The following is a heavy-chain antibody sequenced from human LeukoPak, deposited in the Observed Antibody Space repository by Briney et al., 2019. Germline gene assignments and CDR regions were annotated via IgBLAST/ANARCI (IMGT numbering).Heavy chain of an antibody. J-gene: IGHJ6*02. V-gene: IGHV3-23*01. CDR3: AKGVVLRFLEWSYPYYGMDV. CDR2: ISGSGGST. CDR1: GFTFSSYA. D-gene: IGHD3-3*01. Sequence: PGGSLRLSCAASGFTFSSYAMSWDRQAPGKGLEWVSAISGSGGSTYYADSVKGRFTISRDNSKNTLYLQMNSLRAEDTAVYYCAKGVVLRFLEWSYPYYGMDVWGQGTTVTVSS.